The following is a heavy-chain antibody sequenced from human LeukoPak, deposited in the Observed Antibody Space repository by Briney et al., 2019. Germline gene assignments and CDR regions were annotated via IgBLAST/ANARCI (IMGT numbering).Heavy chain of an antibody. CDR3: TRSYSSSSSTNYYYYGMDV. CDR1: GLTFDSYA. CDR2: ISYDGSNK. J-gene: IGHJ6*02. Sequence: GSLRLSCAASGLTFDSYAMSWVRQAPGKGLEGVAVISYDGSNKYYADSVKGRFTISRDNSKNTLYLQMNSLRAEDTAVYYCTRSYSSSSSTNYYYYGMDVWGQGTTVTVSS. D-gene: IGHD6-6*01. V-gene: IGHV3-30-3*01.